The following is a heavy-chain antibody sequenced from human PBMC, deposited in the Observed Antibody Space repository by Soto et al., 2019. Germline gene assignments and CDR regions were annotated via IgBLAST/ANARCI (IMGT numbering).Heavy chain of an antibody. J-gene: IGHJ6*02. CDR3: ARGGGEYYDFWSGYDRGYGMDV. V-gene: IGHV3-74*01. CDR2: INSDGSST. D-gene: IGHD3-3*01. Sequence: GGSLRLSCAASGFTFSSYWMHWVRQAPGKGLVWVSRINSDGSSTSYADSVKGRFTISRDNAKNTLYLQMNSLRAEDTAVYYCARGGGEYYDFWSGYDRGYGMDVWGQGTTVTVSS. CDR1: GFTFSSYW.